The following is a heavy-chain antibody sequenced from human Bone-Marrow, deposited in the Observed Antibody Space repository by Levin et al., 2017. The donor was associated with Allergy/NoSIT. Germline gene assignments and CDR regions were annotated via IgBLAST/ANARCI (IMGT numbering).Heavy chain of an antibody. CDR2: IYSGGST. CDR1: GFTVSSNY. Sequence: GGSLRLSCAASGFTVSSNYMSWVRQAPGKGLEWVSVIYSGGSTYYADSVKGRFTISRDNSKNTLYLQMNSLRAEDMAVYYCARDRGTAMVFLVWGQGTLVTVSS. CDR3: ARDRGTAMVFLV. V-gene: IGHV3-66*02. D-gene: IGHD5-18*01. J-gene: IGHJ4*02.